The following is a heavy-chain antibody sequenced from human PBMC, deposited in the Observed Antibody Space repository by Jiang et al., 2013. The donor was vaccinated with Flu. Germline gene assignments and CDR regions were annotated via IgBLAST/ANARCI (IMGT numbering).Heavy chain of an antibody. CDR2: IYSGGTT. V-gene: IGHV3-53*01. Sequence: SGFTASSSYMSWVRQAPGKGLEWVSVIYSGGTTYYADSVKGRFTISRDNSKNTLYLQMNSLRAEDTAVYYCARDLMVRGVTANWGQGTLVTVSS. CDR1: GFTASSSY. D-gene: IGHD3-10*01. CDR3: ARDLMVRGVTAN. J-gene: IGHJ4*02.